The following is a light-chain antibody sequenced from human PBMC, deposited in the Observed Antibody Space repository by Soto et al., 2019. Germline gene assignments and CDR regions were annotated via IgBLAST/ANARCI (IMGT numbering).Light chain of an antibody. V-gene: IGLV2-14*01. J-gene: IGLJ3*02. CDR1: SSDVGGYNY. Sequence: QSVLTQPASVSWSPGQSITISCTGTSSDVGGYNYVSWYQQHPGKAPKLMIYDVSKRPSGVSNRFSGSKSGNTASLTISGLQAEDEADYYCNSYTTSSTLVFGGGTKLTVL. CDR3: NSYTTSSTLV. CDR2: DVS.